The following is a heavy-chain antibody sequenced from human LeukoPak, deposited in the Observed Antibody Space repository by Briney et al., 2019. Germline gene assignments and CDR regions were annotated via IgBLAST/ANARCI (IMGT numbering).Heavy chain of an antibody. D-gene: IGHD3-22*01. CDR3: ARVEYYYDSSGYYRGAFDI. CDR2: ISWNSGSI. Sequence: GGSLRLSCAASGFTFDDYAMHWVRQAPGKGLEWVSGISWNSGSIGYADSVKGRFTISRDNSKNTLYLQMNSLRAEDTAVYYCARVEYYYDSSGYYRGAFDIWGQGTMVTVSS. J-gene: IGHJ3*02. CDR1: GFTFDDYA. V-gene: IGHV3-9*01.